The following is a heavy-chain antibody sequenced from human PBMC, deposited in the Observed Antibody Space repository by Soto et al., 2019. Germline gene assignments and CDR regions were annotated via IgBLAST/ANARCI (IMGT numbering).Heavy chain of an antibody. CDR2: INPTGTMT. V-gene: IGHV1-46*01. CDR1: GYTFITSYY. Sequence: QVQLVQSGAEVKKPGASVKLSCKASGYTFITSYYTHWVRQAPGQGLEWMGIINPTGTMTKYSERFQCRLTMTRDTSTSTDYMELSTLTSEDTAVYFCARDTGYDHDAFEIWGQGTMVTVSS. CDR3: ARDTGYDHDAFEI. D-gene: IGHD5-12*01. J-gene: IGHJ3*02.